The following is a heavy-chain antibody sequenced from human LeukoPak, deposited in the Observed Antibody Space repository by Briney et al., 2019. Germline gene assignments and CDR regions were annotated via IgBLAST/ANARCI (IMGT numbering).Heavy chain of an antibody. CDR2: IYYSGST. Sequence: PSETLSLTCTVSGGSISSYYWSWIRQPPGKGLEWIGYIYYSGSTNYNPSLKSRVTISVDTSKNQFSLKLSSVTAADTAVYYCARGPRGCSTTYCSDYFDYWGQGTLVTVSS. D-gene: IGHD2-2*01. CDR1: GGSISSYY. CDR3: ARGPRGCSTTYCSDYFDY. J-gene: IGHJ4*02. V-gene: IGHV4-59*01.